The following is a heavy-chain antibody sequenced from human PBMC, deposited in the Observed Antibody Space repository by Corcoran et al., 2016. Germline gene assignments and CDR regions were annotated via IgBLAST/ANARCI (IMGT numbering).Heavy chain of an antibody. V-gene: IGHV3-30*18. CDR3: AKDYSVWGSYRLYYFDY. D-gene: IGHD3-16*02. Sequence: QVRLVESGGGVVQPGRSLRLSCAASGFTFKTHGMHWVRQAPGKGLEWVAVISYDGSDKNNEDSVKGRFTIFRDNSKTTLYLHMDSLRVEDTAGDYVAKDYSVWGSYRLYYFDYWGQGTLFTVSS. CDR2: ISYDGSDK. J-gene: IGHJ4*02. CDR1: GFTFKTHG.